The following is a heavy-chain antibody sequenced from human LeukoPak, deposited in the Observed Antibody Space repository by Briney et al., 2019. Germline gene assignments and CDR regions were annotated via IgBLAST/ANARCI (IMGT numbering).Heavy chain of an antibody. Sequence: SETLSLTCAVYGGSFSGYYWSWIRQPPGKGLEWIGEINHSGSTNYNPSLKSRVTISVDTSKNQFSLKLSSVTAADTAVYYCARHRRRVYGDLERWYFYLWGRGTLVTVSS. D-gene: IGHD4-17*01. CDR1: GGSFSGYY. V-gene: IGHV4-34*01. J-gene: IGHJ2*01. CDR2: INHSGST. CDR3: ARHRRRVYGDLERWYFYL.